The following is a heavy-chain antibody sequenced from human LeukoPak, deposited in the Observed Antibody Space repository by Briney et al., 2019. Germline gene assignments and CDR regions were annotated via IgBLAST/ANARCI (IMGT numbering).Heavy chain of an antibody. CDR1: GYTFTSYY. V-gene: IGHV1-46*01. D-gene: IGHD3-10*01. CDR3: ARTLSGSGISY. CDR2: INPGGDST. J-gene: IGHJ4*02. Sequence: ASVKVSCKASGYTFTSYYMHWVRQAPGQGLEWMGIINPGGDSTNFAQNFQGRVTLTRDTSTSTVYMELSSLSSEDTAIYYCARTLSGSGISYWGQGTLVNVSS.